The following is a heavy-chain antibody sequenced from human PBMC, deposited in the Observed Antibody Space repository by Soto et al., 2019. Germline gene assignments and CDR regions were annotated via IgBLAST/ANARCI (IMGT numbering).Heavy chain of an antibody. Sequence: PGGSLRLSCAASGFTFSSYAMSWVRQAPGKGLEWVSAISGSGGSTYYADSVKGRFTISRDNSKNTLYLQMNSLRAEDTAVYYCAKDQRGVVVPAAILLWGQGTLVTVSS. V-gene: IGHV3-23*01. CDR1: GFTFSSYA. CDR2: ISGSGGST. CDR3: AKDQRGVVVPAAILL. D-gene: IGHD2-2*01. J-gene: IGHJ4*02.